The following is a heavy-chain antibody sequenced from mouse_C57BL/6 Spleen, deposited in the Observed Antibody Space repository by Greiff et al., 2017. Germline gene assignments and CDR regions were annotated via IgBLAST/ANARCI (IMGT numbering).Heavy chain of an antibody. D-gene: IGHD4-1*02. CDR2: IDPSDSYT. V-gene: IGHV1-69*01. Sequence: VKLMESGAELVMPGASVKLSCKASGYTFTSYWMHWVKQRPGQGLEWIGEIDPSDSYTNYNQKFKGKSKLTVDKYSSTAYMQLSSLTSEDSAVYYCARWQLGLDYWGQGTTLTVSS. J-gene: IGHJ2*01. CDR1: GYTFTSYW. CDR3: ARWQLGLDY.